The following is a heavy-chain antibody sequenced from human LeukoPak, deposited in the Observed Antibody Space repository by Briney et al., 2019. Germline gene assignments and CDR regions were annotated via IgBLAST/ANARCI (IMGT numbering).Heavy chain of an antibody. D-gene: IGHD3-10*01. CDR2: ISSSSSYI. V-gene: IGHV3-21*01. CDR3: ARYGGGHWAFDI. CDR1: GFTFSSYS. J-gene: IGHJ3*02. Sequence: GGSLGLSCAASGFTFSSYSMNWVRQAPGKGLEWVSSISSSSSYIYYADSVKGRFTISRDNAKNSLYLQMNSLRAEDTAVYYCARYGGGHWAFDIWGQGTMVTVSS.